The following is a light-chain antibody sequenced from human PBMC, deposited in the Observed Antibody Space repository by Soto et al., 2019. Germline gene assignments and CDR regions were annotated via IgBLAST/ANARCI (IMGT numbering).Light chain of an antibody. J-gene: IGKJ1*01. CDR3: HQYHNFPRT. CDR2: KAS. V-gene: IGKV1-5*03. CDR1: QSINGW. Sequence: DIQLTQSPSTLSASVGDRVTITCRASQSINGWLAWYQQKPGQAPNLLIYKASTLESVVPSRFSGSGSGTEFTLTVSSLQPDDFATYYCHQYHNFPRTFGQGTKVEI.